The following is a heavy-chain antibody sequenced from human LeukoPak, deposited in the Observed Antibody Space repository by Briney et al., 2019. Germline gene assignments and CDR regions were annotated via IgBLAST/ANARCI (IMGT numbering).Heavy chain of an antibody. V-gene: IGHV4-39*01. J-gene: IGHJ6*02. CDR1: GGSISSSSYY. Sequence: SETLSLTCTVSGGSISSSSYYWGWIRQPPGRGLEWVGSIYYSGSTYYDPSLKSRVTISVDTSKNQFSLKLSSVAAADTAVYYCAREPPYYGMDVWGQGTTVTVSS. CDR3: AREPPYYGMDV. CDR2: IYYSGST. D-gene: IGHD1-14*01.